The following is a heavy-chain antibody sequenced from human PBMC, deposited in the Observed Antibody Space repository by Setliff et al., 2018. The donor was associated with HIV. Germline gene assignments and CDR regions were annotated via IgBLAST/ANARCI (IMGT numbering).Heavy chain of an antibody. CDR3: ARGDNFWSGYNF. D-gene: IGHD3-3*01. CDR2: IYHSGST. J-gene: IGHJ3*01. CDR1: GYSISSGYY. Sequence: SETLSLTCAVSGYSISSGYYWGWIRQPPGKGLEWIGNIYHSGSTYYNPSLKSRVTISVDKSKNQFSLKLSSVTAADTAVYYCARGDNFWSGYNFWGQGTMVTVSS. V-gene: IGHV4-38-2*01.